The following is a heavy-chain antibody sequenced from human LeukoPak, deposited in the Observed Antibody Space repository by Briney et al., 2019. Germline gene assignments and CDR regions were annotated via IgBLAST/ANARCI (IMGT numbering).Heavy chain of an antibody. CDR2: INPSGGST. D-gene: IGHD6-13*01. V-gene: IGHV1-46*01. CDR3: ARDSVAAPGAIDY. CDR1: GYTFTTYY. J-gene: IGHJ4*02. Sequence: ASVKVSCKASGYTFTTYYIHWVRQAPGQGLEWMGIINPSGGSTSYAQKFQGRVTMTRDTSTSTVYMELSSLRSEDTAVYYCARDSVAAPGAIDYWGQGTLVTVSS.